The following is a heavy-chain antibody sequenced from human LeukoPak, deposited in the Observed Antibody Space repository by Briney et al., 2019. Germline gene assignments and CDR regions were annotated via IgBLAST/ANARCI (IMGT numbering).Heavy chain of an antibody. J-gene: IGHJ4*02. Sequence: PSETLSLTCTVSGGSISSYYWSWIRQPPGKGLEWIGYIYYSGSTNYNPSLKSRVTISVDTSKNQFSLKLSSVTAADTAVYYCARGPPTQYCSGGSCCSGYYYFDYWGQGTLVTVSS. D-gene: IGHD2-15*01. CDR2: IYYSGST. CDR1: GGSISSYY. CDR3: ARGPPTQYCSGGSCCSGYYYFDY. V-gene: IGHV4-59*01.